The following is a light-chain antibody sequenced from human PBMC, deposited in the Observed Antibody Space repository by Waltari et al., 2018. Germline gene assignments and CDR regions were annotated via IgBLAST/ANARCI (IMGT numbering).Light chain of an antibody. J-gene: IGLJ3*02. CDR1: TSVLVNYNP. CDR2: DDK. Sequence: QSALTQPASVSGSPGQSITISCTGTTSVLVNYNPFSWYQQYPGKAPKVMIYDDKRRPSGVSDRFSGSKSGNTASLTISGVQAEDEADYYCCSYAGSYTWVFGGGTKLTVL. V-gene: IGLV2-23*01. CDR3: CSYAGSYTWV.